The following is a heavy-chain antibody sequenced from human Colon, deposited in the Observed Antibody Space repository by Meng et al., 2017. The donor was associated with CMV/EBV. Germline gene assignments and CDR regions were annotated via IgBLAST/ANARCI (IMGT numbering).Heavy chain of an antibody. CDR2: IYHTGNP. D-gene: IGHD2-15*01. J-gene: IGHJ4*02. CDR1: GASITNRNYY. CDR3: ARGYCRGGTCVWAGYFDQ. Sequence: AGTLCLTCSVSGASITNRNYYWAWIRQPPGKGLEWIGNIYHTGNPDYSPSLKSRVSMSVDTSKSQFSLRLTSVSAADTAVYYCARGYCRGGTCVWAGYFDQWGQGTLVTVSS. V-gene: IGHV4-39*07.